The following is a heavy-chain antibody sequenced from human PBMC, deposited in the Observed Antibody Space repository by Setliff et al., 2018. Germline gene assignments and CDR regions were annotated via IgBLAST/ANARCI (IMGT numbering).Heavy chain of an antibody. CDR3: ARVQWLAPPGYYYMDV. CDR1: GGSISSYY. CDR2: IYIGGSA. Sequence: ETLSLTCTVSGGSISSYYWSWIRQPAGKGLEWIGHIYIGGSANYNPSLKSRVTMSIDTSKNQFSLKLNSVTAADMAVYYCARVQWLAPPGYYYMDVWAQGTTVTVSS. J-gene: IGHJ6*03. V-gene: IGHV4-4*07. D-gene: IGHD6-19*01.